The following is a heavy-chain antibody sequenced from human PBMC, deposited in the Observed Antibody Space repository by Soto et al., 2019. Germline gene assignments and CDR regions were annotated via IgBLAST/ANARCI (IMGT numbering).Heavy chain of an antibody. D-gene: IGHD2-15*01. CDR3: AHRREDRGGLGNFDY. CDR1: GFSLSTSGVG. Sequence: QITLKESGPTLVKPTQTLTLTCTFSGFSLSTSGVGVGWIRQPPGKALDWLALIYWDDDKRYSPSLRSRLTTNKDTSKNQVVLTMTNMDPVDTATYYCAHRREDRGGLGNFDYWGQGTLVTVSS. CDR2: IYWDDDK. V-gene: IGHV2-5*02. J-gene: IGHJ4*02.